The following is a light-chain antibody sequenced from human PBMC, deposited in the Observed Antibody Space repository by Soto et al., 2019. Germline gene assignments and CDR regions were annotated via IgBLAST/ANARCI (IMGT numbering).Light chain of an antibody. CDR1: QGVSSS. Sequence: AIQLTQSPSSLSASVGDRVTITCRASQGVSSSLAWYQQKPGTAPTLLIYDASDLETGVPSRFSGSESFTDFTPTTSGLQPKDFATYCGQQFNNYPLTFGHVTRLESK. CDR3: QQFNNYPLT. CDR2: DAS. J-gene: IGKJ5*01. V-gene: IGKV1D-13*01.